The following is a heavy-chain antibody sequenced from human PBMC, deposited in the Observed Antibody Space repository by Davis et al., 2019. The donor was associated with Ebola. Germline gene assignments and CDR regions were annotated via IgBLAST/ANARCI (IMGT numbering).Heavy chain of an antibody. CDR1: GGSISSYY. CDR2: IYINGST. D-gene: IGHD6-19*01. Sequence: PSETLFLTCTVSGGSISSYYWSWIRQPAGKGLEWIGLIYINGSTNYNPSLKRRVTMSVDTSKNQFSLRLSSVTAADTAVYYCARSRGGYSSGWYGYYYYYYMDVWGKGTTVTVSS. V-gene: IGHV4-4*07. CDR3: ARSRGGYSSGWYGYYYYYYMDV. J-gene: IGHJ6*03.